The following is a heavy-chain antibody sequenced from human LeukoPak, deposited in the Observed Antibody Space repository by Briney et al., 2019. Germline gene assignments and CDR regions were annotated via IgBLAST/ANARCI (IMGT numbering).Heavy chain of an antibody. D-gene: IGHD6-13*01. CDR3: ARVAAADDY. CDR2: IWYDGSNK. CDR1: GFTFSSYG. V-gene: IGHV3-33*01. Sequence: PGGSLRLSCAASGFTFSSYGMHWVRQAPGKGREWVAVIWYDGSNKYYADSVKGRFTISRDNSKNTLYLQMNSLRAEDTAVYYCARVAAADDYWGQGTLVTVSS. J-gene: IGHJ4*02.